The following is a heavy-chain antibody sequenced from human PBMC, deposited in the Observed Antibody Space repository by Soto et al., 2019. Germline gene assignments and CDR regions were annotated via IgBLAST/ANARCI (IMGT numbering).Heavy chain of an antibody. CDR3: AAVYCSSTSCYHWFDP. J-gene: IGHJ5*02. CDR2: IVVGSGNT. Sequence: SVKVSCKASGFTFTSSAVQWVRQARGQRLEWIGWIVVGSGNTNYAQKFQERVTITRDMSTSTAYMELSSLRSEDTAVYYCAAVYCSSTSCYHWFDPWGQGTLVTVSS. CDR1: GFTFTSSA. D-gene: IGHD2-2*01. V-gene: IGHV1-58*01.